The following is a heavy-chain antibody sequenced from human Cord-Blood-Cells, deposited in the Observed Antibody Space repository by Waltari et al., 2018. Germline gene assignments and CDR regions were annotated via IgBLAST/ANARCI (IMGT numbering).Heavy chain of an antibody. CDR3: MLSSSFSPYFDY. CDR1: GYTLTELS. Sequence: QVQLVQSGAEVKKPGASVKVSCKVSGYTLTELSMHWVRQAPGKGLEWMGGFDPEDGETIYARKFQGRVTMTEDTSTDTAYMELSSLRSEDTAVYYCMLSSSFSPYFDYWGQGTLVTVSS. CDR2: FDPEDGET. D-gene: IGHD6-6*01. J-gene: IGHJ4*02. V-gene: IGHV1-24*01.